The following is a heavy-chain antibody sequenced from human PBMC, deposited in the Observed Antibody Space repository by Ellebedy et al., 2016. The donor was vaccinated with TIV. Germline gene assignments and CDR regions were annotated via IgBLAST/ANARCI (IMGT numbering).Heavy chain of an antibody. J-gene: IGHJ3*02. CDR2: ISASGGST. V-gene: IGHV3-23*01. CDR1: GFTFNSYA. D-gene: IGHD3-10*01. Sequence: GESLKISXAASGFTFNSYAMSWVRQAPGKGLGWVSGISASGGSTPDADSVRGRFTVSRDNSKNTLYLQMNSLRAEDTAVYFCAKDQASGEYDYGWGTFDIWGQGTVVTVSS. CDR3: AKDQASGEYDYGWGTFDI.